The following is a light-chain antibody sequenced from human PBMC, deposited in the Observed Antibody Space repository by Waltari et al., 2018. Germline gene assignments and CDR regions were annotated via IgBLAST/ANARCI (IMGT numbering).Light chain of an antibody. CDR2: DAS. CDR3: QQYYSTPLT. V-gene: IGKV3-11*01. J-gene: IGKJ4*01. Sequence: EIVLTQSPATLSLSPGERATLSCRASQSVSTYLAWYQQKPGQAPRLLIYDASNRATGIPARFSGSGSGTDFTLTISSLEPEDSAVYYCQQYYSTPLTFGGGTKVEIK. CDR1: QSVSTY.